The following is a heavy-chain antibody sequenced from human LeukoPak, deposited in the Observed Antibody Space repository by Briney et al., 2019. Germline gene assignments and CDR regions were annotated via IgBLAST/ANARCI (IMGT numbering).Heavy chain of an antibody. D-gene: IGHD3-3*01. Sequence: GGSLRLSCAASGFTFSDAWMSWVREAPGKGLEWVGRIKSKTDGGTEDYAAPVKGRFTVSREDSTNTLYLQMNSLKTDDTAVYYCTAGVGSSDFDYWGQGTLVTVSS. CDR1: GFTFSDAW. CDR2: IKSKTDGGTE. J-gene: IGHJ4*02. V-gene: IGHV3-15*01. CDR3: TAGVGSSDFDY.